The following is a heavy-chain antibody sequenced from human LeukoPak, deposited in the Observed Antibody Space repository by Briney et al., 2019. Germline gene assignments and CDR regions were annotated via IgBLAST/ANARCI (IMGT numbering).Heavy chain of an antibody. D-gene: IGHD4-17*01. CDR2: INPNSGGT. CDR1: AYSLTNPD. Sequence: GASVKVSCKTSAYSLTNPDVNWVRQAPGQGLEWMGWINPNSGGTNYAQKFQGWVTMTRDTSISTAYMELSRLRSDDTAVYYCARARTDYGDLYAFDIWGQGTMVTVSS. J-gene: IGHJ3*02. CDR3: ARARTDYGDLYAFDI. V-gene: IGHV1-2*04.